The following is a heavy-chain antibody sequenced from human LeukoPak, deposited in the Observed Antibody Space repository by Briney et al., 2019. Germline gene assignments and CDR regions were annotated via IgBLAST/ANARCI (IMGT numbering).Heavy chain of an antibody. V-gene: IGHV4-30-4*01. D-gene: IGHD4-17*01. CDR1: GGSISSGDYY. J-gene: IGHJ4*02. CDR2: IYFSGYT. CDR3: AREGDGDGTYDY. Sequence: SETLSLTCTVSGGSISSGDYYWSWIRQPPGKGLEWVGYIYFSGYTYYNPSLRSRVSISIDTSKNRFSLNLNSVTAADTAVYYCAREGDGDGTYDYWGQGTLVTVSS.